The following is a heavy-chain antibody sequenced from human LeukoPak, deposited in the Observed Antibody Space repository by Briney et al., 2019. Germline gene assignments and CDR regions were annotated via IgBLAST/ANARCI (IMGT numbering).Heavy chain of an antibody. CDR1: GGSISSSSYY. CDR3: ARAHAFGACYFDY. CDR2: IYYSGST. J-gene: IGHJ4*02. V-gene: IGHV4-39*01. Sequence: SETLSLTCTVSGGSISSSSYYWGWIRQPPGKGLEWIGSIYYSGSTYYNPSLKSRVTISVDTSKNQFSLKLSSVTAADTAVYYCARAHAFGACYFDYWGQGTLVTVSS. D-gene: IGHD4/OR15-4a*01.